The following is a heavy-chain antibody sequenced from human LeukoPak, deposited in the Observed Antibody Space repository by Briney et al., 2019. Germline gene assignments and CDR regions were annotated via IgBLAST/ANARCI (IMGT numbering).Heavy chain of an antibody. CDR1: GFTFSSYA. D-gene: IGHD6-13*01. CDR2: ISYDGSNK. V-gene: IGHV3-30-3*01. Sequence: GRSLRLSCAASGFTFSSYAMHWVRQAPGKGLEWVAVISYDGSNKYYADSVKGRFTISRDNSKNTLYLQMNSLRAEDTAVYYCARDRYSTQSKPTYYYYYMDVWGKGTTVTVSS. CDR3: ARDRYSTQSKPTYYYYYMDV. J-gene: IGHJ6*03.